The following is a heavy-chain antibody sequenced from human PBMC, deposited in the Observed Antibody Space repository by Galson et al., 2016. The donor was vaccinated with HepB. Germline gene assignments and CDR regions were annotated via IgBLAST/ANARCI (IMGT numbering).Heavy chain of an antibody. CDR3: AKLPSRYYGSGAGYGMDI. V-gene: IGHV3-23*01. CDR2: ISGSINAT. J-gene: IGHJ6*02. Sequence: SLRLSCAASGFTFTNYAMTWVRQAPGKGLQWVSGISGSINATYYADSVKGRFIISRDDSKKTLYLQMHSLRAEDTALYYCAKLPSRYYGSGAGYGMDIWGRGTTVTVSS. CDR1: GFTFTNYA. D-gene: IGHD3-10*01.